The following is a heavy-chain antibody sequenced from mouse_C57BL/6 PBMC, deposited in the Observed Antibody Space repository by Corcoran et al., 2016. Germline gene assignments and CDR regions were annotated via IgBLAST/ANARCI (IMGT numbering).Heavy chain of an antibody. CDR1: GYTFTDYY. V-gene: IGHV1-26*01. J-gene: IGHJ4*01. CDR3: ARRAYYSNFYAMDY. CDR2: INPNNGGT. D-gene: IGHD2-5*01. Sequence: EVQLQQSGPELVKPGASVKISCKASGYTFTDYYMNWVKQSHGKSLEWIGDINPNNGGTSYNQKFKGKATLTVDKSSSTAYMELRSLTSEDSAVHYCARRAYYSNFYAMDYWGQGTSVTVSS.